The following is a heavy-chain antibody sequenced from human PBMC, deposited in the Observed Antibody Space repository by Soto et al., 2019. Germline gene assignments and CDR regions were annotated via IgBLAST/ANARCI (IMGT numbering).Heavy chain of an antibody. D-gene: IGHD6-19*01. Sequence: SVRVSCNASGGTFSSYAISWVRQAPGEGLEWMGGIIPIFGTANYAQKFQGRVTITADESTSTAYMELSSLRSEDTAVYYCARESSVAEAWVHAFDIWGQGTMVTVSS. CDR1: GGTFSSYA. J-gene: IGHJ3*02. V-gene: IGHV1-69*13. CDR3: ARESSVAEAWVHAFDI. CDR2: IIPIFGTA.